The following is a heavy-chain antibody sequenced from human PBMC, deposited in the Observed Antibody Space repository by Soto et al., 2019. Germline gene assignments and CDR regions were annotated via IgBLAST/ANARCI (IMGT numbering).Heavy chain of an antibody. J-gene: IGHJ3*02. CDR3: ARRYGSAFDI. Sequence: LSLTCTVSGGSLKSGGYYWSWVRQHPGRGLEWIGYIYYTGRTYYNPSLESRLTFSVDTSKNQFSLRLSSVTAADTDVYYCARRYGSAFDIWGHGTMVTVSS. CDR2: IYYTGRT. CDR1: GGSLKSGGYY. D-gene: IGHD4-17*01. V-gene: IGHV4-31*02.